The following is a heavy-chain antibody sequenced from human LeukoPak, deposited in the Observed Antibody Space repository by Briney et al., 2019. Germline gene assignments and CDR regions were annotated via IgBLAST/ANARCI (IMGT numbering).Heavy chain of an antibody. CDR1: GFTFSSYW. D-gene: IGHD4-23*01. V-gene: IGHV3-7*01. Sequence: GGSLRLSCAASGFTFSSYWMSWVRQAPGKGLEWVANIKQDGSEKYYVDSVKGRFTISRDNAKNSLYLQMNSLRAEDPAVYYCGGSGGYSASGGQGTLVTVSS. CDR3: GGSGGYSAS. J-gene: IGHJ4*02. CDR2: IKQDGSEK.